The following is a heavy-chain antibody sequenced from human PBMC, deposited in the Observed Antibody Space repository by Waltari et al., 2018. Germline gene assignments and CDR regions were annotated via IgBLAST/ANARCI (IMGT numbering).Heavy chain of an antibody. V-gene: IGHV4-61*02. CDR1: GGSISSGSYY. J-gene: IGHJ6*02. CDR3: ARKLVDFWSGYPEDV. Sequence: QVQLQESGPGLVKPSQTLSLTCTVSGGSISSGSYYWRWIRQPAGKGLEWIGRIYTSGSTNYNPSLKSRVTISVDTSKNQFSLKLSSVTAADTAVYYCARKLVDFWSGYPEDVWGQGTTVTVSS. D-gene: IGHD3-3*01. CDR2: IYTSGST.